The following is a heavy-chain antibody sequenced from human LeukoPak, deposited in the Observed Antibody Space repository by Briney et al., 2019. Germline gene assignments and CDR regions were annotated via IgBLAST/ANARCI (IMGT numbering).Heavy chain of an antibody. CDR3: ARVREYYDILTGRNNYYFDY. D-gene: IGHD3-9*01. Sequence: VKFSCKAPGGTFSIYAISWVRQAPGQELEWMGEIIPIFGTANYAQKFQGRVTITTDQSTSTAYIALSSLRSEDTAVYYCARVREYYDILTGRNNYYFDYWGPGTLVTVSS. J-gene: IGHJ4*02. V-gene: IGHV1-69*05. CDR1: GGTFSIYA. CDR2: IIPIFGTA.